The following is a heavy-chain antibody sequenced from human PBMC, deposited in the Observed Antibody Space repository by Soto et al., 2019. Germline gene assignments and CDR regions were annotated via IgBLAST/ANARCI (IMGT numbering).Heavy chain of an antibody. V-gene: IGHV6-1*01. J-gene: IGHJ3*02. CDR2: TYYRSKWYN. D-gene: IGHD2-8*02. Sequence: PSQTLSLTCAISGDSVSSNSAAWNWIRQSPSRGLEWLGRTYYRSKWYNDYAVSVKSRITINPDTSKNQFSLQLNSVAAADTAIYYCARQVTGLMGYAYDIWGQGTMVTVS. CDR3: ARQVTGLMGYAYDI. CDR1: GDSVSSNSAA.